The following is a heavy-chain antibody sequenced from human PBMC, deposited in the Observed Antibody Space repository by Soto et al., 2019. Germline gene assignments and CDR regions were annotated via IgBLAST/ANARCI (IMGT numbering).Heavy chain of an antibody. Sequence: PGGSLRLSCAASGFTFNTYSMNWVRQAPGKGLEWVSSISSSGTYIYYADSVKGRFTISRDNAKNSLYLQMNSLRAEDTAIYYCAKNRQFRSYYESAGHYDNWGQGTLVTVSS. CDR2: ISSSGTYI. V-gene: IGHV3-21*04. CDR1: GFTFNTYS. CDR3: AKNRQFRSYYESAGHYDN. D-gene: IGHD3-10*01. J-gene: IGHJ4*02.